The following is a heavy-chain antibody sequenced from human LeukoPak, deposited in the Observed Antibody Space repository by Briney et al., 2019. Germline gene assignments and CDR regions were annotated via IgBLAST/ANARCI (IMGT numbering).Heavy chain of an antibody. CDR2: IQTITDGGTT. D-gene: IGHD3-16*01. J-gene: IGHJ4*02. CDR3: TSTLGY. V-gene: IGHV3-15*01. Sequence: GGSLRLSCAASGFTFSNYDMSWVRQAPEKGLEWVGRIQTITDGGTTDYAAPVRGRFTISRDDSKNTLYLQMNSLKTEDTAVYYCTSTLGYWGQGTLVTVSS. CDR1: GFTFSNYD.